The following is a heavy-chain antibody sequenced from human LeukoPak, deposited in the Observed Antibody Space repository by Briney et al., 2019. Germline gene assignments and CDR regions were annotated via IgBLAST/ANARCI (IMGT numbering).Heavy chain of an antibody. CDR3: ARLSPVSVKVVSYWSFDL. J-gene: IGHJ2*01. D-gene: IGHD5/OR15-5a*01. V-gene: IGHV3-7*01. Sequence: GGSLRLSCAAAGFTVSSYWMSWVRQAPGKGLEWVANIKPDGSEKSYVDSVKGRFTISRDNAENSMYLQMNSLRAEATAVYYCARLSPVSVKVVSYWSFDLWGPGKLVTVSS. CDR2: IKPDGSEK. CDR1: GFTVSSYW.